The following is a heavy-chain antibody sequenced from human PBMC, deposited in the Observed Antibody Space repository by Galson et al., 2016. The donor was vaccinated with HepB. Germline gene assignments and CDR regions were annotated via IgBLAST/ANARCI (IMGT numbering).Heavy chain of an antibody. V-gene: IGHV3-9*01. Sequence: SLRLSCAASGFTFDDYAMHWVRQAPGKGLEWVSGISWNSGSIDYADSVKGRFTISRDNAKNSLYLQMNSLRAEDTALYYCAKDMGYGSSPICYGMDGWGQGTTLTVSS. CDR2: ISWNSGSI. CDR3: AKDMGYGSSPICYGMDG. J-gene: IGHJ6*02. D-gene: IGHD2-2*01. CDR1: GFTFDDYA.